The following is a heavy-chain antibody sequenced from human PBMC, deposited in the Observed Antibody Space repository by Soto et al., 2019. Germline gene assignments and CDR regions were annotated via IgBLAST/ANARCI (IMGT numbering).Heavy chain of an antibody. CDR2: IYPGDSDT. D-gene: IGHD6-13*01. J-gene: IGHJ4*02. CDR3: ARHRGTEAAAGNMADY. V-gene: IGHV5-51*01. Sequence: GESLKIYCKGSGCSFTSYWIGWVRQMPGKGLEWMGIIYPGDSDTRYSPSFQGQVTISADKSISTAYLQWSSLKASDTAMYYCARHRGTEAAAGNMADYWGQGTLVTVSS. CDR1: GCSFTSYW.